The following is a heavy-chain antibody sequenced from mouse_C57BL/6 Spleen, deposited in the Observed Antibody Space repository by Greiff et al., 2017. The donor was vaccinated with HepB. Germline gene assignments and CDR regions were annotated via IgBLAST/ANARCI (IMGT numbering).Heavy chain of an antibody. CDR3: ARRTTVVATDAMDY. Sequence: EVKLMESGPELVKPGASVKISCKASGYSFTDYNMNWVKQSNGKSLEWIGVINPNYGTTSYNQKFKGKATLTVDQSSSTAYMQLNSLTSEDSAVYYCARRTTVVATDAMDYWGQGTSVTVSS. J-gene: IGHJ4*01. V-gene: IGHV1-39*01. CDR1: GYSFTDYN. D-gene: IGHD1-1*01. CDR2: INPNYGTT.